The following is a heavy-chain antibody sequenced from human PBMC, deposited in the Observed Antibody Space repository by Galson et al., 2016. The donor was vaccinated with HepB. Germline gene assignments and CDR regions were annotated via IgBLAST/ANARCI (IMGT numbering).Heavy chain of an antibody. CDR1: GFTFTNHW. Sequence: SLRLSCAASGFTFTNHWMHWVRQAPGEGLVWVSYINSEGSVTNYADSVRGRFTISRDNAKNMLYLQMSSLKAGDTGVYYCVRDGNLAFDIWGPGTMVTVSS. CDR2: INSEGSVT. D-gene: IGHD4-23*01. V-gene: IGHV3-74*01. CDR3: VRDGNLAFDI. J-gene: IGHJ3*02.